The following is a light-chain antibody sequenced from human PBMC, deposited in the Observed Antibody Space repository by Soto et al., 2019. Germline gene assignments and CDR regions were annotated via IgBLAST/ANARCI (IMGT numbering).Light chain of an antibody. V-gene: IGKV3-15*01. CDR3: QQYDNWPPWT. Sequence: EIVMTQSPVTLSVSPGERATLSCRASQSIGSNLAWYQQKPGQAPRLLIFAASTRATGIPARFSGSGSGTEFTLTISSTQSEDVAVYYCQQYDNWPPWTFGQGTKVEIK. J-gene: IGKJ1*01. CDR1: QSIGSN. CDR2: AAS.